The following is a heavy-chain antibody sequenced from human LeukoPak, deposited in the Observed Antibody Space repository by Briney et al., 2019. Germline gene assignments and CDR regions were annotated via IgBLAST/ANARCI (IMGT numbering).Heavy chain of an antibody. CDR2: INPNSGGT. Sequence: ASVKVSCKASGYTFTGYYIHWVRQAPGQGLEWMGWINPNSGGTNYAQKFQGRVTMTRDTSISTAYMDLSRLRSDDTAVYYCARDSGGASFWNYVTTVLWVFDCWGQGTLVTVSS. V-gene: IGHV1-2*02. J-gene: IGHJ4*02. CDR3: ARDSGGASFWNYVTTVLWVFDC. CDR1: GYTFTGYY. D-gene: IGHD1-7*01.